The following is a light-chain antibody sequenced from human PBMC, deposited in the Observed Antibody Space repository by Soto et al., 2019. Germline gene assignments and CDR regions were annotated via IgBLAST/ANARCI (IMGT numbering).Light chain of an antibody. Sequence: QSVLSQPASVSGSTGQSITISCTGTSNDVGHYNYVSWYQQHPGQAPKLMISEVTTRPSGVSDRFSGSKSGNTASLTISRLQAEDEAHYYCSSYTTAYTQVFGAGTKVTVL. J-gene: IGLJ3*02. CDR2: EVT. CDR3: SSYTTAYTQV. CDR1: SNDVGHYNY. V-gene: IGLV2-14*01.